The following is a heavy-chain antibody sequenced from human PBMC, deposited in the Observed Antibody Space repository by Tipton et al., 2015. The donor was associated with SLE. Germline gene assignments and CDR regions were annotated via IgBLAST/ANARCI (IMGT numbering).Heavy chain of an antibody. Sequence: TLSLTCSVSGGSISSSSYYWGWIRQSPGKGLEWIGNIYQSGSTYYNPSLKSRVTISVDTSKNQLSPKLTSVTAADTAVYHCARLSLDSWDLPQCFDSWGQGTLVTVSS. V-gene: IGHV4-39*07. CDR3: ARLSLDSWDLPQCFDS. J-gene: IGHJ4*02. CDR1: GGSISSSSYY. D-gene: IGHD1-26*01. CDR2: IYQSGST.